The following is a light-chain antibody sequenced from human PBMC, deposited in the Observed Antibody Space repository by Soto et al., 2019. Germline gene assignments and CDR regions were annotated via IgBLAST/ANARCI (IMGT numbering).Light chain of an antibody. CDR1: SSDIGAYNF. J-gene: IGLJ1*01. CDR3: GSYAGSGHYL. V-gene: IGLV2-8*01. Sequence: QSALTQPPSASGSPGQSITISCTGTSSDIGAYNFVSWYQQHPGKAPKLLISEVNKRPSGVPDRFSGSKSGNTASLTVSGLQDDDEADYYCGSYAGSGHYLFGAGTKLTVL. CDR2: EVN.